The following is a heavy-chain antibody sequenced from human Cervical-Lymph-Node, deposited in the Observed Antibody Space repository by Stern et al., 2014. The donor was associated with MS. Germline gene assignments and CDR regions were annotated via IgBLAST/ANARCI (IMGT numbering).Heavy chain of an antibody. Sequence: QMQLVQSGGGVVQPGRSLRLSCAASGFLFSNFGIHCVRQAPGKGLEWVALISYDEDDQFYADSVKGRFTVSRDNSKNTLDLQMNSLRVEDTAVYYCAKGRTVAGKGVGAFDIWGQGTMVTVSS. D-gene: IGHD6-19*01. V-gene: IGHV3-30*18. J-gene: IGHJ3*02. CDR3: AKGRTVAGKGVGAFDI. CDR2: ISYDEDDQ. CDR1: GFLFSNFG.